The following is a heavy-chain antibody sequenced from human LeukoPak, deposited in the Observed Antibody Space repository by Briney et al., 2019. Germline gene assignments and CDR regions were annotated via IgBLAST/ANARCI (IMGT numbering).Heavy chain of an antibody. V-gene: IGHV4-59*08. D-gene: IGHD1-26*01. J-gene: IGHJ4*02. CDR3: ARHETGGSYPLKY. CDR2: MYYGGNT. CDR1: GGSFSSYY. Sequence: SETLSLTCTVSGGSFSSYYWSWIRQPPGKGLEWIAYMYYGGNTDYNPSLKSRVTISIDTYNNQFSLKLSSVTAADTAMYYCARHETGGSYPLKYWGQGLLVTVSS.